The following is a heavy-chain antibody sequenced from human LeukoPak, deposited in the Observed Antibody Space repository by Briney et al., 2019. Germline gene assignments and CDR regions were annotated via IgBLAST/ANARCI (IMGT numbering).Heavy chain of an antibody. CDR2: INHSGST. CDR3: ARAMGSSGHLGGGSYNWFNP. CDR1: GGSISSSNFY. J-gene: IGHJ5*02. V-gene: IGHV4-39*07. D-gene: IGHD6-19*01. Sequence: PSETLSLTCTVSGGSISSSNFYWGWIRQPPGKGLEWIGEINHSGSTNYNPSLKSRVTISVDTSKNQFSLKLSSVTAADTAVYYCARAMGSSGHLGGGSYNWFNPWGQGTLVTVSS.